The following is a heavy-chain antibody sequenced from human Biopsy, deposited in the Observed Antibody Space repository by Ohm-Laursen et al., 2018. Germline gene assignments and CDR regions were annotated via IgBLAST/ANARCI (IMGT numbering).Heavy chain of an antibody. J-gene: IGHJ2*01. D-gene: IGHD3-22*01. CDR1: GVSICSYY. Sequence: PSRTLSFTCTVSGVSICSYYWSWIRQPPGQGLEWIGYVYYTGSTDYNPSLQSRVTISVDTSKNHFSLRLRSVTPADTAIYCARDRGYYSDRTVPGYFDLWGRGTLVTVSS. V-gene: IGHV4-59*01. CDR3: ARDRGYYSDRTVPGYFDL. CDR2: VYYTGST.